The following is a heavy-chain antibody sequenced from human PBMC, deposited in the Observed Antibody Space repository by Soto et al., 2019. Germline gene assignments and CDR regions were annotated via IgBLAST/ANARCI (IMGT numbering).Heavy chain of an antibody. CDR2: IERDDDDK. J-gene: IGHJ6*04. CDR1: GFSLTSPGMC. V-gene: IGHV2-70*13. D-gene: IGHD1-20*01. Sequence: SGPTLVNPTETLTLTCTFSGFSLTSPGMCVSWIRQPPGKALEWLALIERDDDDKYYSTSLKTRLTISKDTRKNQVVLTLANMDPAETGGYYCAGSIRGRRRFNGMDVWGEGTTVTVSS. CDR3: AGSIRGRRRFNGMDV.